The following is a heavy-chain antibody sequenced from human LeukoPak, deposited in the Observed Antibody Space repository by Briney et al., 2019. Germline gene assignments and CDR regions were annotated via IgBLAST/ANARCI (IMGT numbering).Heavy chain of an antibody. CDR2: IYYSGST. Sequence: PSETLSLTCTVSGGSINSSSYYWGWIRQPPGKGLEWIGSIYYSGSTYYNPSLKSRVTISVDTSKNQFSLKLSSVTAADTAIYYCARLKPTLLWFGELSVGFDPWGQGTLVTVSS. D-gene: IGHD3-10*01. J-gene: IGHJ5*02. CDR3: ARLKPTLLWFGELSVGFDP. V-gene: IGHV4-39*01. CDR1: GGSINSSSYY.